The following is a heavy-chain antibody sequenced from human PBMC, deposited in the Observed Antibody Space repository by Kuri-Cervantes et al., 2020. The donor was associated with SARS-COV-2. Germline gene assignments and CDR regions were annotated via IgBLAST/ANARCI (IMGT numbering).Heavy chain of an antibody. J-gene: IGHJ2*01. CDR1: GYTLTELS. CDR3: ATAYRGYHYWYFDL. CDR2: FDPEDGET. D-gene: IGHD3-22*01. V-gene: IGHV1-24*01. Sequence: ASVKVSCKVSGYTLTELSRHWVRQAPGKGLEWMGGFDPEDGETIYAQKFQGRVTMTEDTSTDKAYMELSSLRSEDPSVYYCATAYRGYHYWYFDLWGRGTLVTVSS.